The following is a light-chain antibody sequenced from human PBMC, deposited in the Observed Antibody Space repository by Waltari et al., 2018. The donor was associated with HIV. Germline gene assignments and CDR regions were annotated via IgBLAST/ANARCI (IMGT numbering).Light chain of an antibody. V-gene: IGKV3-20*01. Sequence: EIVLTQSPGTLSLSPGERATLSCRASQSVISSYVAWYQQKPGQAPMLLIYGTSSRATGIPDRFSGYGSGTDFTLTISRLEPEDVAVYYCQLYLASPPEYTFGQGTKLEIK. CDR1: QSVISSY. CDR2: GTS. CDR3: QLYLASPPEYT. J-gene: IGKJ2*01.